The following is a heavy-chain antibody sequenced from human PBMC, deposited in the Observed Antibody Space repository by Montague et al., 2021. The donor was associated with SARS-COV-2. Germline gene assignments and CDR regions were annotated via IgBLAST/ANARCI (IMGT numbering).Heavy chain of an antibody. J-gene: IGHJ4*02. CDR3: ARGHLWFDY. Sequence: SETLSLTCTVSGDSISSYYWSWIRQSPGKGLEWIGYIYYSGSTNYNPSLKSRVTISVDTSKNQFSLKLSSVTAADTAVYYCARGHLWFDYWGQGTLVTVSS. D-gene: IGHD2-8*01. CDR1: GDSISSYY. V-gene: IGHV4-59*12. CDR2: IYYSGST.